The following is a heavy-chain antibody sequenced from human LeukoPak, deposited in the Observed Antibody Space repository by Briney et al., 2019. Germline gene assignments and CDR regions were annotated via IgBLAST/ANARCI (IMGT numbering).Heavy chain of an antibody. Sequence: GGSLRLSCAASGFTFSSYWMSWVRQAPGKGLEWVANIKQDGSEKYYVDSVKGRFTISRDNAKNSLYLQMNSLRAEDTAVYYSARDRVWGSYRWYYFDYWGQGTLVTVSS. CDR1: GFTFSSYW. CDR2: IKQDGSEK. CDR3: ARDRVWGSYRWYYFDY. D-gene: IGHD3-16*02. V-gene: IGHV3-7*01. J-gene: IGHJ4*02.